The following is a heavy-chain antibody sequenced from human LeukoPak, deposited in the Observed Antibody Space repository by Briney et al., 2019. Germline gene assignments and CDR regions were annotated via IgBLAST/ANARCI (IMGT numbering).Heavy chain of an antibody. V-gene: IGHV4-4*02. J-gene: IGHJ4*02. CDR2: IHHSGST. CDR3: AREPGDYPTAGFDY. Sequence: PSGTLSLTCAVSGGSISSSNWWSWVRQPPGKGLEWIGEIHHSGSTNYNPSLKSRVTISVDKSKNQFSLKLSSVTAADTAVYYCAREPGDYPTAGFDYWGQGTLVTVSS. CDR1: GGSISSSNW. D-gene: IGHD4-17*01.